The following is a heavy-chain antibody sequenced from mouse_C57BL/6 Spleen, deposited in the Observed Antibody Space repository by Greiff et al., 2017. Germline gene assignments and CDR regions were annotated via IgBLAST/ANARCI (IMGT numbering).Heavy chain of an antibody. CDR1: GYTFTSYW. J-gene: IGHJ2*01. Sequence: VQLQQPGAELVKPWASVKLSCKASGYTFTSYWMHWVKQRPGQGLEWIGMIHPNSGSTNYNEKFKSKATLTVDKSSSTAYMQLSSLTSEDSAVYYCARTSTVVASDYWGQGTTLTVSS. CDR3: ARTSTVVASDY. V-gene: IGHV1-64*01. D-gene: IGHD1-1*01. CDR2: IHPNSGST.